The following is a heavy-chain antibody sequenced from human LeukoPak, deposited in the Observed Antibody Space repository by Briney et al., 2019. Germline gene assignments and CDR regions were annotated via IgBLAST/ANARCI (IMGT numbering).Heavy chain of an antibody. Sequence: KASETLSLTCAVYGGSFSGYYWRWIRQPPGKGLEWIGEINHSGSTNDDPSLKSRVTISVDTSKNQFSLKLSSVTAADTAVYYCARGWEDCSSTSCRRVVSGWFDPWGQGTLVTVSS. D-gene: IGHD2-2*01. V-gene: IGHV4-34*01. J-gene: IGHJ5*02. CDR2: INHSGST. CDR1: GGSFSGYY. CDR3: ARGWEDCSSTSCRRVVSGWFDP.